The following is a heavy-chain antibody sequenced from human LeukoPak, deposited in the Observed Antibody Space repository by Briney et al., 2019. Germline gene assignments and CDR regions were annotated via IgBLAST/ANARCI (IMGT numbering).Heavy chain of an antibody. J-gene: IGHJ3*02. CDR3: ASGATITIFGVGDAFDI. D-gene: IGHD3-3*01. V-gene: IGHV4-39*01. CDR1: GGSISSSSYY. CDR2: IYYSGST. Sequence: PSETLSLTCTVSGGSISSSSYYWGWIRQPPGKGLEWIGSIYYSGSTYYNPSLKSRVTISVDTSKNQFSLKLSSVTAADTAVYYCASGATITIFGVGDAFDIWGQGTMVTVSS.